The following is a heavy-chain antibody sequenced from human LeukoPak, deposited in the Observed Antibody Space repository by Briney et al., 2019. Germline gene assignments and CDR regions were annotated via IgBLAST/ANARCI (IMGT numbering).Heavy chain of an antibody. Sequence: PGGSLRLSCAASGFTFSSYGMHWVRQAPGKGLEWVAVISYDGSNKYYADSVKGRFTISRDNSKNTLYLQMNSLRAEDTAVYYCAREVAARPPSFDYWGQGTLVTVSS. CDR3: AREVAARPPSFDY. D-gene: IGHD6-6*01. V-gene: IGHV3-30*03. J-gene: IGHJ4*02. CDR2: ISYDGSNK. CDR1: GFTFSSYG.